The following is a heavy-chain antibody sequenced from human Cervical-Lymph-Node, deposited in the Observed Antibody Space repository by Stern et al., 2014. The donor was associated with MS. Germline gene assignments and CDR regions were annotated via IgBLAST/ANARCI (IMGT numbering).Heavy chain of an antibody. Sequence: VQLVESGAEVKKPGASVKVSCKASGYTFTEYAISWVRQAPGQGLEWMGWIGTNIGNTNYAQKFQGRVTLATDTSTSTVYMELRSLRSDDTAMYYCRAGSDAFWGQGTMVTVSS. CDR3: RAGSDAF. CDR2: IGTNIGNT. V-gene: IGHV1-18*01. D-gene: IGHD3-16*01. CDR1: GYTFTEYA. J-gene: IGHJ3*01.